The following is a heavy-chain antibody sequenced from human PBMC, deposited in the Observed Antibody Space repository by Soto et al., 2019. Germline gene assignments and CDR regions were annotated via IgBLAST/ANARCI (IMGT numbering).Heavy chain of an antibody. J-gene: IGHJ3*02. CDR3: ARSRVNYDFWSGYFTFSPSPAFDI. CDR1: GYTFTGYY. D-gene: IGHD3-3*01. CDR2: INPNSGGT. Sequence: GASVKVCCKDSGYTFTGYYIHWVRQAPGQGLEWMGWINPNSGGTNYAQKFQGWVTMTRDTSISTAYMELSRLRSDDTAVYYCARSRVNYDFWSGYFTFSPSPAFDIWGQGTMVTVSS. V-gene: IGHV1-2*04.